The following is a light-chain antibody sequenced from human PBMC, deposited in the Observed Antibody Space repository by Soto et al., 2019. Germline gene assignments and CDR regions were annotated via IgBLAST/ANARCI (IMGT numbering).Light chain of an antibody. CDR1: HSVSNF. CDR2: DAS. V-gene: IGKV3-20*01. J-gene: IGKJ1*01. Sequence: EIVLTPPPGTLSLSPGERATLSCRASHSVSNFLALFQQTPGQAPRLLILDASSRATGIPDRFNGSGSGTDFTLTIARLEAEDSAFYYCQQYDRSPQAFGQGTKVDIK. CDR3: QQYDRSPQA.